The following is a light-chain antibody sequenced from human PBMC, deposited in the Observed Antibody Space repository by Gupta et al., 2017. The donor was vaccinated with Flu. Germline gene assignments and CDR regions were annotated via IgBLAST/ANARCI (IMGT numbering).Light chain of an antibody. V-gene: IGKV1-6*01. Sequence: AIQLTQSPSSLSASVGDRVTITCRASQGIRNDLGWYQQKPGKAPKLLIYAASSLQSGVPSRCSGSGSCTDFTLTISSLQPEDFATYYCRQDDNYPWTFGQGTKVEIK. CDR1: QGIRND. CDR3: RQDDNYPWT. CDR2: AAS. J-gene: IGKJ1*01.